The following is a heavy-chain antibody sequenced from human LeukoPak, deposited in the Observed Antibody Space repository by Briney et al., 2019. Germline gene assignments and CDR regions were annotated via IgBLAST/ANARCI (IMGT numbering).Heavy chain of an antibody. CDR1: GGSFSGYY. CDR3: ARAPFGVVRGWFDP. Sequence: SETLSLTCAVYGGSFSGYYWSWIRQPPGKGLEWIGYIYYSGSTNYNPSLKSRVTISVDTSKNQFSLKLSSVTAADTAVYYCARAPFGVVRGWFDPWGQGTLVTVSS. CDR2: IYYSGST. V-gene: IGHV4-59*01. D-gene: IGHD3-3*01. J-gene: IGHJ5*02.